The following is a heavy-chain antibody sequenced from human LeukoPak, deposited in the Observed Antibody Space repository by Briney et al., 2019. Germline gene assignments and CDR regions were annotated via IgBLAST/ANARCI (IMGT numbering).Heavy chain of an antibody. J-gene: IGHJ4*02. CDR1: GYTFTSYG. Sequence: ASVKVSCKASGYTFTSYGISWVRQAPGQGLEWMGWISAYNGNTNYAQKFQDRLTMTTDTSTNTAYMELRNLRSDDTAVYYCAREEDSSSWYEGYYEHWGQGTLVTVSS. D-gene: IGHD6-13*01. V-gene: IGHV1-18*01. CDR3: AREEDSSSWYEGYYEH. CDR2: ISAYNGNT.